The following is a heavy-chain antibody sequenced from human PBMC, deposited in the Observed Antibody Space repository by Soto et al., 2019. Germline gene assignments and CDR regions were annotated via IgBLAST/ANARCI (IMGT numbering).Heavy chain of an antibody. CDR1: GFTFTRSC. D-gene: IGHD6-6*01. V-gene: IGHV3-74*01. CDR2: IKSDGSST. Sequence: XVSLRLSGAPSGFTFTRSCMHWVRQAPGKGLVWVSRIKSDGSSTSYADSVKGRFTISRDNAKNTLYLQMNSLRAEDTAVYYCARRYSSSSREDYYYGMDVWGQGTTVTVSS. J-gene: IGHJ6*02. CDR3: ARRYSSSSREDYYYGMDV.